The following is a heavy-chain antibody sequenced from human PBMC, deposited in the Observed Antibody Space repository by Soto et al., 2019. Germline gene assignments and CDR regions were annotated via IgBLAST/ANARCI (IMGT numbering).Heavy chain of an antibody. J-gene: IGHJ1*01. D-gene: IGHD4-17*01. CDR3: ATSNKDYRLSRRTE. CDR2: INHSGST. Sequence: SETLSLTCAVYGGSFSGYYWSWIRQPPGKGLEWIGEINHSGSTNYNPSLKSRVTISVDTSKNQFSLKLSSVTAADTAVYYCATSNKDYRLSRRTEWGEGTLVTVPS. CDR1: GGSFSGYY. V-gene: IGHV4-34*01.